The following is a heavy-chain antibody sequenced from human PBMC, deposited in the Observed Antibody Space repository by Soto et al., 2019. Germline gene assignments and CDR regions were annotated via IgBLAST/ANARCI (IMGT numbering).Heavy chain of an antibody. CDR3: ARLNLRYYYDSSGYTDDY. D-gene: IGHD3-22*01. Sequence: ASVKVSCKASGYTFTSYGISWVRQAPGQGLEWMGWISAYNGNTNYAQKLQGRVTMTTDTSTSTAYMELRSLRSDDTAVYYCARLNLRYYYDSSGYTDDYWGQGTLVTGSS. J-gene: IGHJ4*02. CDR1: GYTFTSYG. CDR2: ISAYNGNT. V-gene: IGHV1-18*04.